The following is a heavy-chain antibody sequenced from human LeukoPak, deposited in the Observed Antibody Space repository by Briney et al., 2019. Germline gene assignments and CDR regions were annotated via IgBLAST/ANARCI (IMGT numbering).Heavy chain of an antibody. CDR3: ARDPQIAAAATGWFDP. J-gene: IGHJ5*02. CDR2: INPSGGST. D-gene: IGHD6-13*01. CDR1: GYTFTSYY. V-gene: IGHV1-46*01. Sequence: ASVKVSCKASGYTFTSYYMHWVRQAPGQGLEWMGIINPSGGSTSYAQKFQGRVTMTRDTSTSTVYMELSSLRSEDTAVYYCARDPQIAAAATGWFDPWGQGTPVTVSS.